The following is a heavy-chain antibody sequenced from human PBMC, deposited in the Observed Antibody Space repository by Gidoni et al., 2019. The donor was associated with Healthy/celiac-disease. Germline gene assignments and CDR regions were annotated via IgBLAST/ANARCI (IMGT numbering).Heavy chain of an antibody. Sequence: QVQLVESGGGVVQPGGSLRLSCAASGFTFSSYGMHWVRQAPGKGLEWVAFIRYDGSNKYYADSVKGRFTISRDNSKNTLYLQMNSLRAEDTAVYYCAKPVDEWIQLWVPFDYWGQGTLVTVSS. CDR1: GFTFSSYG. J-gene: IGHJ4*02. V-gene: IGHV3-30*02. CDR2: IRYDGSNK. D-gene: IGHD5-18*01. CDR3: AKPVDEWIQLWVPFDY.